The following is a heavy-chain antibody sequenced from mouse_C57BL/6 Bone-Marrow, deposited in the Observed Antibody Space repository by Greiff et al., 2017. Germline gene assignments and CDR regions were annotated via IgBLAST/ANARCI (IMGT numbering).Heavy chain of an antibody. J-gene: IGHJ1*03. CDR3: ARSRGSWDLDD. CDR2: IHPNSGST. Sequence: VKLQQPGAELVKPGASVKLSCKASGYTFTSYWMHWAKQRPGQGLEWIGLIHPNSGSTNYNEKFKSKATLTVDKSSSTAYMQLSSLTSEDTAVYYCARSRGSWDLDDWGTGTTVTVSA. CDR1: GYTFTSYW. D-gene: IGHD1-1*01. V-gene: IGHV1-64*01.